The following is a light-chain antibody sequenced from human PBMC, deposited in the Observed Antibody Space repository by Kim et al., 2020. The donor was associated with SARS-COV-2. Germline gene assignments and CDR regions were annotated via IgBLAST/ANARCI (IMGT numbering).Light chain of an antibody. CDR2: DAS. Sequence: EIVLTQSPATLSLSPGDIATLSCRASQSISSYLAWYQQKPGQAPRLLIYDASNRATGIPARFSGSGSGTDFTLTISSLEPEDFALYYCQQRSIWPMTFGGGTKVDIK. CDR3: QQRSIWPMT. J-gene: IGKJ4*02. CDR1: QSISSY. V-gene: IGKV3-11*01.